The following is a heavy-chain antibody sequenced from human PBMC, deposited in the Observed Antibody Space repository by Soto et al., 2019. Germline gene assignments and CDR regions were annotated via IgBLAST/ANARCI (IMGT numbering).Heavy chain of an antibody. CDR1: GGTFSSYA. CDR2: IIPIFGTA. D-gene: IGHD2-2*01. Sequence: SVKVSCKASGGTFSSYAISWVRQAPGQGLEWMGGIIPIFGTANYTQKFQGRVTITADESTSTAYMELSSLRSEDTAVYYCARDRYCSSTSCYGEDRNYYYYGMDVWGQGTTVTVSS. V-gene: IGHV1-69*13. CDR3: ARDRYCSSTSCYGEDRNYYYYGMDV. J-gene: IGHJ6*02.